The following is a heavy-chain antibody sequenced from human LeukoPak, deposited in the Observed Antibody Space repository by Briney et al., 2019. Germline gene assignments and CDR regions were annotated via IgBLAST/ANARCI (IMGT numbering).Heavy chain of an antibody. CDR1: GGSISNSY. V-gene: IGHV4-59*01. J-gene: IGHJ3*01. D-gene: IGHD2-2*02. Sequence: PSETLSLTCTVSGGSISNSYWSWIRQSPGKGLEWIGQIYSYSGSAEYSPSLQSRVTISVDTSKNQLSLKLSSVTAADTAMYYCARAYCTTTSCYTGAFDVWGQGTMVTVSS. CDR3: ARAYCTTTSCYTGAFDV. CDR2: IYSYSGSA.